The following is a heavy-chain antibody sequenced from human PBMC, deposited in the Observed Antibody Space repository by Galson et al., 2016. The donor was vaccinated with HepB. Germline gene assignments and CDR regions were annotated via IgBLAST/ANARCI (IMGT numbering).Heavy chain of an antibody. D-gene: IGHD3-10*01. CDR2: LSSDGSNK. CDR1: GFTFSSHA. V-gene: IGHV3-30-3*01. Sequence: SLRLSCAASGFTFSSHAMYWVRQAPGKGLEWVATLSSDGSNKYYADSVRGQFSISRDNSNNTLSLQMNSLRPEDTAVYYCARGRGFPDRYYYFYYGMDVWGQGTAVTVSS. J-gene: IGHJ6*02. CDR3: ARGRGFPDRYYYFYYGMDV.